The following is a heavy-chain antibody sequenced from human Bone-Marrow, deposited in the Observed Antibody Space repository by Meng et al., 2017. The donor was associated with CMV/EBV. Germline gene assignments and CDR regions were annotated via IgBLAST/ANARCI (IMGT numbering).Heavy chain of an antibody. V-gene: IGHV4-31*03. D-gene: IGHD1-14*01. CDR3: ARDLWGVTGAFDI. CDR2: IYYSGST. CDR1: GGSISSGGYY. J-gene: IGHJ3*02. Sequence: SETLSLTCTVSGGSISSGGYYWSWIRQHPGKGLEWIGYIYYSGSTYYNPSLKSRVTISVDTFKNQFSLKLSSVTAADTAVYYCARDLWGVTGAFDIWGQGTRVTVSS.